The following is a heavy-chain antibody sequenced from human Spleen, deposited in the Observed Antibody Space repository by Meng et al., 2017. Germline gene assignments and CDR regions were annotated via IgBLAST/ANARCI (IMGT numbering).Heavy chain of an antibody. CDR3: ARFDTWGWFDP. CDR1: GYIFSDYR. Sequence: QVQLVRSGAEVKKPGAAVNVSCKASGYIFSDYRIHWVRQAPGKGLEWMGWVSPDSGGTKYAEKFQGRVTMTWDTSINTAYMELSRLKSDDTAVYYCARFDTWGWFDPWGQGTLVTVAS. J-gene: IGHJ5*02. CDR2: VSPDSGGT. V-gene: IGHV1-2*02. D-gene: IGHD3-16*01.